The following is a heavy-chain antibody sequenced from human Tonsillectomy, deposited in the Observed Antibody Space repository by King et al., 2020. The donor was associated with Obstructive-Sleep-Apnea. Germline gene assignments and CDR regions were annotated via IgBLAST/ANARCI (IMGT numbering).Heavy chain of an antibody. CDR1: GGSVSSGDYY. V-gene: IGHV4-30-4*01. CDR2: IYYSGST. D-gene: IGHD3-22*01. Sequence: VPLQESGPGLVKPSQTLSLTCTVSGGSVSSGDYYWSWIRQPPGQGLEWIGYIYYSGSTYYNPSLKSRVTISLDTSKNQFSLKLTSVTAADTAVYYCARERRPHYYDTSGYSDYWGQGTLVTVSS. CDR3: ARERRPHYYDTSGYSDY. J-gene: IGHJ4*02.